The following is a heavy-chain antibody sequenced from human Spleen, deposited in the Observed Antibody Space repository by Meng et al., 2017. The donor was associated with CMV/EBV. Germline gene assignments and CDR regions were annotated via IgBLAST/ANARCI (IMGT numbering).Heavy chain of an antibody. CDR1: GFTFSNYS. J-gene: IGHJ6*02. V-gene: IGHV3-21*01. D-gene: IGHD2-21*01. CDR2: ISRNGYYI. Sequence: GESLKISCVVSGFTFSNYSMNWVRQAPGKGLQWVSSISRNGYYIYHADSLKGRFSTFRDNAKNSLYLQMNSLRAEDTAVYYCVRDQVEVSIESHFQHTMDVWGQGTTVTVSS. CDR3: VRDQVEVSIESHFQHTMDV.